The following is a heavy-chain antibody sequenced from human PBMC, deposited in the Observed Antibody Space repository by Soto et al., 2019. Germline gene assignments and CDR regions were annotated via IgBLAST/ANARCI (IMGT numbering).Heavy chain of an antibody. Sequence: ASVKVSCKASGYTFTSYDINWVRQATGQGLEWMGWMNPNSGNTGYAQKFQGRVTMTRNTSISTAYMELSSLRSEDTAVYYCARAPPINWNSDYYFDYWGQGTLVTVSS. J-gene: IGHJ4*02. V-gene: IGHV1-8*01. D-gene: IGHD1-7*01. CDR1: GYTFTSYD. CDR3: ARAPPINWNSDYYFDY. CDR2: MNPNSGNT.